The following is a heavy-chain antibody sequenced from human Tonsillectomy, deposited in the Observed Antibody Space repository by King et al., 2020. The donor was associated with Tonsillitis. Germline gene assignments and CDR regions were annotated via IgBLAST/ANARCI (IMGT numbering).Heavy chain of an antibody. V-gene: IGHV3-21*01. J-gene: IGHJ3*02. CDR1: GFTFSTYS. Sequence: VQLVESGGDLVKPGGSLRLSCAASGFTFSTYSMNWVRQAPWKGLEWVSSIRSTSSYIYYADSLKGRFTISRDNAKNSLFLQMNSLRAEDTAVYYCARYLSGDSSGYDAFDIWGLGTMVTVSS. CDR3: ARYLSGDSSGYDAFDI. D-gene: IGHD3-22*01. CDR2: IRSTSSYI.